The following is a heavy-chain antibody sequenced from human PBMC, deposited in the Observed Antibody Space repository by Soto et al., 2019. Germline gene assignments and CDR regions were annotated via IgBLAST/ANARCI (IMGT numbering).Heavy chain of an antibody. D-gene: IGHD3-10*01. J-gene: IGHJ4*02. CDR2: MNTNSGNT. V-gene: IGHV1-8*01. Sequence: QVQLVQSGAEVKKPGASVKVSCKASGYTFTSYDINWVRQAAGQGLEWMGWMNTNSGNTGSAQKCQGRVPVTTNTSISTVYMELNCLTSEDTAVYYCARGIRGSWSYYPDYWGQGTLVAVSS. CDR3: ARGIRGSWSYYPDY. CDR1: GYTFTSYD.